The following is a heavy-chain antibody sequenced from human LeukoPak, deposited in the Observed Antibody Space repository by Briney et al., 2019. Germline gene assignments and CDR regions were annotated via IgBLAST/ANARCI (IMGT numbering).Heavy chain of an antibody. CDR3: ARVNSGYDVYYYYYMDV. CDR1: GGSISSYY. Sequence: SSETLPLTCTVSGGSISSYYWSWIRQPAGKGLEWIGRIYTSGSTNYNPSLKSRVTMSVDTSKNQFSLKLSSVTAADTAVYYCARVNSGYDVYYYYYMDVWGKGTTVTVSS. V-gene: IGHV4-4*07. J-gene: IGHJ6*03. CDR2: IYTSGST. D-gene: IGHD5-12*01.